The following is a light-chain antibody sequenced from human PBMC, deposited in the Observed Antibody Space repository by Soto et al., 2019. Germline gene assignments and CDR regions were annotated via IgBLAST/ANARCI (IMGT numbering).Light chain of an antibody. CDR2: AAS. CDR3: QQSYSIRSWT. CDR1: QTVGTF. J-gene: IGKJ1*01. Sequence: DIQMTQSPSSLSASVGDRVTITCRASQTVGTFLNWYQQRPGRAPNLLIYAASNLPTGVPSRFSGSGTGTDFTLPINRLHPEDFGTYSWQQSYSIRSWTFGQGPKVDIQ. V-gene: IGKV1-39*01.